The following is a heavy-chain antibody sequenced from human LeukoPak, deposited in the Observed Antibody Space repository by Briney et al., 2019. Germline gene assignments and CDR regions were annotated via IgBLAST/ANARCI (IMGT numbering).Heavy chain of an antibody. Sequence: TSETLSLTCSVSGGSISSYYWSWIRQPPGKGLEWIGYIYYSGSTNYNPSLKSRVTISVDTSKNQFSLKLSSVTAADTAVYYCVRTVLLKPNYYYYYYMDVWGKGTTVTISS. CDR3: VRTVLLKPNYYYYYYMDV. V-gene: IGHV4-59*01. D-gene: IGHD3-10*01. CDR2: IYYSGST. J-gene: IGHJ6*03. CDR1: GGSISSYY.